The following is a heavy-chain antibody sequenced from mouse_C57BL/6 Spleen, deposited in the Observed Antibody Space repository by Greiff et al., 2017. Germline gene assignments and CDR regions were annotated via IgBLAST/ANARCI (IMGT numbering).Heavy chain of an antibody. CDR1: GYTFTSYW. V-gene: IGHV1-64*01. CDR3: ARPPNWDEAWFAY. CDR2: IHPNSGST. D-gene: IGHD4-1*02. Sequence: VKLQQPGAELVKPGASVKLSCKASGYTFTSYWMHWVKQRPGQGLEWIGMIHPNSGSTNYNEKFKSKATLTVDKSSSTAYMQLSSLTSEDSAVYYCARPPNWDEAWFAYWGQGTLVTVSA. J-gene: IGHJ3*01.